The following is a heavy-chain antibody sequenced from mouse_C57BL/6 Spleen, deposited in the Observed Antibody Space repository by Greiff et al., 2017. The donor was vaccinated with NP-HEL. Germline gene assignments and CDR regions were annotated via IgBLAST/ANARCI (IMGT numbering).Heavy chain of an antibody. D-gene: IGHD1-1*01. V-gene: IGHV1-26*01. Sequence: EVKLQQSGPELVKPGASVKISCKASGYTFTDYYMNWVKQSHGKSLEWIGDINPNNGGTSYNQKFKGKATLTVDKSSSTAYMELRSLTSEDSAVYYCARIVATNYFDYWGQGTTLTVSS. CDR2: INPNNGGT. J-gene: IGHJ2*01. CDR3: ARIVATNYFDY. CDR1: GYTFTDYY.